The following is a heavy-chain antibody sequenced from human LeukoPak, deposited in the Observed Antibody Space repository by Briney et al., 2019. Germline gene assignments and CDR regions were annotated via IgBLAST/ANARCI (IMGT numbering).Heavy chain of an antibody. V-gene: IGHV4-34*01. CDR3: ARVGVDYSGNIIKYFFDY. D-gene: IGHD4-23*01. Sequence: SETLSLTCAVYGGSLSGYYWSWIRRPPGKGLEWIGEINHSGSTNYNPSLKSRVTISVDTSKNQFSLNLSPVLAADTAVYYCARVGVDYSGNIIKYFFDYWGQGTLVTVSS. CDR1: GGSLSGYY. CDR2: INHSGST. J-gene: IGHJ4*02.